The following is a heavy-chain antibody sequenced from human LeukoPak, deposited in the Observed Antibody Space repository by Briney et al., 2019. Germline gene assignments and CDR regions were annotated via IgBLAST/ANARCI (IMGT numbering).Heavy chain of an antibody. Sequence: SGGSLRLSCAASGFTFSSYGMHWVRQAPGKGLEWVAVIWYDGSNKYYADSVKGRFTISRDNSKNTLYLQMNSLRAEDTAVYYCARDLVMITFGGVIAPGYWGQGTLVTVSS. CDR1: GFTFSSYG. D-gene: IGHD3-16*02. CDR3: ARDLVMITFGGVIAPGY. V-gene: IGHV3-33*01. CDR2: IWYDGSNK. J-gene: IGHJ4*02.